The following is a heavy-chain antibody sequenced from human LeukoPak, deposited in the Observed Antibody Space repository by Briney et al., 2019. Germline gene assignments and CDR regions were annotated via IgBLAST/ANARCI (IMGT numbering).Heavy chain of an antibody. D-gene: IGHD3-3*01. CDR3: AREGLSEGFDY. CDR2: IKSDGSST. V-gene: IGHV3-74*01. J-gene: IGHJ4*02. CDR1: GFTFNNYW. Sequence: GGSLRLSCAASGFTFNNYWMHWGRQAPGKGLVWVSRIKSDGSSTTYADSVKGRFTISRDNAKNTLYLQMNNLRAEDTAVYYCAREGLSEGFDYWGQGTLVTVSS.